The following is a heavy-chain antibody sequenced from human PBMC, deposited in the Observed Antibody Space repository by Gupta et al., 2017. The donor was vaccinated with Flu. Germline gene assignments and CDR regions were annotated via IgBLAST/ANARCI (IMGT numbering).Heavy chain of an antibody. V-gene: IGHV3-33*01. CDR3: VRERGPFDGFDI. CDR2: IGSDGNNK. Sequence: FSRYGMHGVRQAPGKGLEWVAVIGSDGNNKFYADSVKGRFTFSRDNFKNTMSLQMNSLRVEDTAVYYCVRERGPFDGFDIWGQGTMVTVSS. CDR1: FSRYG. J-gene: IGHJ3*02.